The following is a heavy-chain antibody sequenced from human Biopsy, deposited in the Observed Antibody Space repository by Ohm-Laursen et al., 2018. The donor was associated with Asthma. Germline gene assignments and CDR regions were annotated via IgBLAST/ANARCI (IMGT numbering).Heavy chain of an antibody. CDR3: ARGDSINSSHYYFDY. V-gene: IGHV3-53*01. J-gene: IGHJ4*02. D-gene: IGHD3-22*01. CDR2: IYSGRTS. CDR1: GFAVSRDY. Sequence: GSLRLSCAASGFAVSRDYMFWVRQAPGKGLEWVSVIYSGRTSHTADSVRGRFTISRDYSKNTLYLQMHSLRAEDTAVYYCARGDSINSSHYYFDYWGQGTLVTVSS.